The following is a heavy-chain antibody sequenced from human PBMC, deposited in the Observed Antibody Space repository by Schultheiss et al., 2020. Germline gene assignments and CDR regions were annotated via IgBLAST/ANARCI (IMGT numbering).Heavy chain of an antibody. J-gene: IGHJ6*02. CDR3: ARDGGTTSWYYTMDV. Sequence: GGSLRISCAASGFTFSSYWMSWVRQAPGKGLEWVSIIYSDGTTYYADSVKGRFTMSRDSSKSTLFLQMNSLRVEDTAIYYCARDGGTTSWYYTMDVWGQGTTVTVSS. V-gene: IGHV3-53*01. D-gene: IGHD2-2*01. CDR1: GFTFSSYW. CDR2: IYSDGTT.